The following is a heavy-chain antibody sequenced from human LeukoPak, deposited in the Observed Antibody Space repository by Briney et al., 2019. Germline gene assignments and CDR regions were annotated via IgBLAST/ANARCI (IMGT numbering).Heavy chain of an antibody. CDR3: ARDQSGRSGWYYFDY. J-gene: IGHJ4*02. CDR1: GFTFSSYA. V-gene: IGHV3-23*01. CDR2: ISGSGGSK. D-gene: IGHD6-19*01. Sequence: GGSLRLSCAASGFTFSSYAMSWVRQAPGKGLEWVSGISGSGGSKYYADSVKGRFTISRDNSKNTLYLQMNSLRVEDTAVYYCARDQSGRSGWYYFDYWGQGTLVTVSS.